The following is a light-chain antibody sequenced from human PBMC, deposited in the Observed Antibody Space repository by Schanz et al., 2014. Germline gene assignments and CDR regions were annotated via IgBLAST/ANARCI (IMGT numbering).Light chain of an antibody. J-gene: IGKJ4*01. CDR1: QSVSSN. Sequence: EIVMTQSPVTLSVSPGERATLSCRASQSVSSNLAWYQQKPGQAPRLLIYDASNRATGIPDRFSGSGSGTDFTLNVSRLEPEDFAVYYCQQRSNWHLTFGGGTKVDSK. V-gene: IGKV3D-20*02. CDR3: QQRSNWHLT. CDR2: DAS.